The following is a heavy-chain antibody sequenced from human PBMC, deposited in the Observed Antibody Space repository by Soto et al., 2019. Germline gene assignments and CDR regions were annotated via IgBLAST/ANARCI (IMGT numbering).Heavy chain of an antibody. Sequence: SETLSLTCTVSGGSISSGGYYWSWIRQHPGKGLEWIGYIYYSGSTNYNPSLKSRVTISVDTSKNQFSLKLSSVTAADTAVYYCARRCGGNFDYWGQGTLVTVSS. CDR1: GGSISSGGYY. CDR3: ARRCGGNFDY. V-gene: IGHV4-61*08. J-gene: IGHJ4*02. CDR2: IYYSGST.